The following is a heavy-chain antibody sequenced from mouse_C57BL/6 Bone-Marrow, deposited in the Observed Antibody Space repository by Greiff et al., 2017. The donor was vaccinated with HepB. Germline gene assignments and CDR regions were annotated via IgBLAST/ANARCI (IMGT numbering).Heavy chain of an antibody. V-gene: IGHV14-1*01. CDR3: TTSGSDYVGFAY. D-gene: IGHD1-1*01. CDR2: IDPEDGDT. Sequence: EVQLQQSGAELVRPGASAKLSCTASGFNIKDYYMHWVKQRPEQGLEWIGRIDPEDGDTEYAPKFQGKATMTADTSSNTAYLQLSSLTSEDTAVYYCTTSGSDYVGFAYSGQGTLVTVSA. J-gene: IGHJ3*01. CDR1: GFNIKDYY.